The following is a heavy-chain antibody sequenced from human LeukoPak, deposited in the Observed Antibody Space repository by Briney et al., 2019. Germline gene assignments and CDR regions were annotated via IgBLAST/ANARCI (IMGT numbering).Heavy chain of an antibody. D-gene: IGHD2-15*01. Sequence: SETLSLTCAVSGGPISSGGYSWSWIRQPPGKGLEWIGYIYHSGSTYYNPSLKSRVTISVDRSKNQFSLKLSSVTAADTAVYYCARVILPTYYFDYWGQGTLVTVSS. CDR2: IYHSGST. CDR3: ARVILPTYYFDY. V-gene: IGHV4-30-2*01. CDR1: GGPISSGGYS. J-gene: IGHJ4*02.